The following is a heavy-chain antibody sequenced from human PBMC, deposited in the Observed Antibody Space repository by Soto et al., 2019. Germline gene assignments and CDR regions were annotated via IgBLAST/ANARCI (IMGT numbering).Heavy chain of an antibody. V-gene: IGHV4-34*01. J-gene: IGHJ4*02. CDR1: GGSFSGYY. CDR3: ATLYYDYVWGSYRFAIFDY. CDR2: INHSGST. Sequence: SETLSLTCAVYGGSFSGYYWSWIRQPPGKGLEWIGEINHSGSTNYNPSLKSRVTISVDTSKNQFSLKLSSVTAADTAVYYCATLYYDYVWGSYRFAIFDYWGQGTLVTVSS. D-gene: IGHD3-16*02.